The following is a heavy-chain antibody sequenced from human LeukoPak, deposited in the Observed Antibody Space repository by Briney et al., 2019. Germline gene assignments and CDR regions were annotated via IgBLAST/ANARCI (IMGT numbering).Heavy chain of an antibody. Sequence: SETLSLTCTASGGSVSSGSYYWSWIRQPPGKGLEWIGYIYYSGSTNYNPSLKSRVTISVDTSKNQFPLKLRSVTAADTAEYYSARERADDGYKCYWGQGTLVTVSS. V-gene: IGHV4-61*01. CDR3: ARERADDGYKCY. J-gene: IGHJ4*02. D-gene: IGHD5-24*01. CDR2: IYYSGST. CDR1: GGSVSSGSYY.